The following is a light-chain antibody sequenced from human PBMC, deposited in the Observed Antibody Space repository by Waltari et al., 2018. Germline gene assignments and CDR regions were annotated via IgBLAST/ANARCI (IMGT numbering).Light chain of an antibody. Sequence: DIRLTQSPSSLSASVGDRVTITCQASHGISYYLAWFQQKPGKAPRPLIFGASSLQSGVPWRFSGGGSETFFTLTINDLQPEDFATYYCQQYNSYPPTFGGGTK. CDR1: HGISYY. CDR3: QQYNSYPPT. V-gene: IGKV1-16*01. CDR2: GAS. J-gene: IGKJ4*01.